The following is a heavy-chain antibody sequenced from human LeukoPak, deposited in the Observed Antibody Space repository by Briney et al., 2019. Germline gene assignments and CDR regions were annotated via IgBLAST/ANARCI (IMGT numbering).Heavy chain of an antibody. CDR3: ASGYYPHHLDY. D-gene: IGHD3-22*01. V-gene: IGHV4-61*08. Sequence: SETLSLTCTVSGGSISSGGYYWSWIRQPPGKGLEWIGYIYYSGSTNYNPSLKSRVTISVDTSKNQFSLKLSSVTAADTAVYYCASGYYPHHLDYWGQGTLVTVSS. J-gene: IGHJ4*02. CDR1: GGSISSGGYY. CDR2: IYYSGST.